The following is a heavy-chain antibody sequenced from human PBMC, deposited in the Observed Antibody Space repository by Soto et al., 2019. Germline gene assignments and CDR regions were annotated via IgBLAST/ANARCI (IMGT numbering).Heavy chain of an antibody. CDR1: GYIFISYG. V-gene: IGHV1-18*01. CDR3: ARDLDGSGSYYTDY. D-gene: IGHD3-10*01. Sequence: QVQLVQSEAEVKKPGASVKVSCKASGYIFISYGISWVRQAPGQGLEWMGRISAYNGNTNYAQNLQGRVTMTTDTSTSTAYMELRSLRSDDTAVYYCARDLDGSGSYYTDYWGPGTLVTVSS. CDR2: ISAYNGNT. J-gene: IGHJ4*02.